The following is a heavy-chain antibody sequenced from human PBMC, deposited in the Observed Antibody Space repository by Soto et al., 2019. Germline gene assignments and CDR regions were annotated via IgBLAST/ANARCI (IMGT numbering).Heavy chain of an antibody. J-gene: IGHJ6*02. CDR2: ISYDGSHK. Sequence: QVQLVESGGGVVQPGRSLRLSCAASGFTFISYGMHCVRQAPGKGLEWVAVISYDGSHKYYADSVKGRFTISRDNSKNTLYLQMNSLRAADTAVYYCAKGSIAEAGTAYYGMDVWVQGTTVTVSS. CDR3: AKGSIAEAGTAYYGMDV. D-gene: IGHD6-13*01. V-gene: IGHV3-30*18. CDR1: GFTFISYG.